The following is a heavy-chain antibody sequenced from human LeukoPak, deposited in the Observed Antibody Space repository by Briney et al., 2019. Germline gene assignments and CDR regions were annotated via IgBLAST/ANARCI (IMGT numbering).Heavy chain of an antibody. CDR1: GYTFFTYG. CDR2: VSPYNGHT. Sequence: ASVKVSCKASGYTFFTYGINWVRQAPGQGLEWVGWVSPYNGHTNYAQSLQGRVTMTTDTSTTTAYMELRSLRFDDTAVYYCARTIAAGHNWFDPWGQGTLVTVSS. CDR3: ARTIAAGHNWFDP. D-gene: IGHD6-13*01. J-gene: IGHJ5*02. V-gene: IGHV1-18*01.